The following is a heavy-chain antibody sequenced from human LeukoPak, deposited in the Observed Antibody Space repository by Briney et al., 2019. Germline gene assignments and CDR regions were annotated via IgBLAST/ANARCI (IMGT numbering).Heavy chain of an antibody. CDR3: ARDIGVYDSSGYPYDY. V-gene: IGHV3-33*01. D-gene: IGHD3-22*01. CDR2: IWYDGSNK. CDR1: GFTFSSYG. J-gene: IGHJ4*02. Sequence: GGSLRLSCAASGFTFSSYGMHWVRQAPGKGLEWVAVIWYDGSNKYYADSVKGRFTISRDNSKNTLYLQMNSLTAEDTAVYYCARDIGVYDSSGYPYDYWGQGTLVTVSS.